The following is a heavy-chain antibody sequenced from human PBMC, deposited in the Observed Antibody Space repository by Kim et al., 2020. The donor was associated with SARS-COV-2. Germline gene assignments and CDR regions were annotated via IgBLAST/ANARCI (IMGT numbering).Heavy chain of an antibody. CDR1: GFTFDDYA. D-gene: IGHD3-3*01. CDR3: AKAGFSYYDFWSGYYSQYYYYMDV. V-gene: IGHV3-43*02. J-gene: IGHJ6*03. Sequence: GGSLRLSCAASGFTFDDYAMHWVRQAPGKGLEWVSLISGDGGSTYYADSVKGRFTISRDNSKNSLYLQMNSLRTEDTALYYCAKAGFSYYDFWSGYYSQYYYYMDVWGKGTTVTVSS. CDR2: ISGDGGST.